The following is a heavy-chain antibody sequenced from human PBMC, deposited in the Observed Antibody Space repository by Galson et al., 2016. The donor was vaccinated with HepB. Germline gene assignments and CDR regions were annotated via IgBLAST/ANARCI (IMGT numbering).Heavy chain of an antibody. J-gene: IGHJ4*02. CDR3: VRASGWISDY. D-gene: IGHD1-1*01. Sequence: SLRLSCATSGFTFGSFWMNWVRQAPGKGPEWVANIQQDGSERNYLDSVKGRFTISRDNAEQSLYLQMNSLRGDDTAVYYCVRASGWISDYWGQGTLVSVSS. CDR2: IQQDGSER. CDR1: GFTFGSFW. V-gene: IGHV3-7*03.